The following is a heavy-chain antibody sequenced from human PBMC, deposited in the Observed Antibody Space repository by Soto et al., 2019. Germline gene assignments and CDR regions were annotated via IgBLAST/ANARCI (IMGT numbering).Heavy chain of an antibody. V-gene: IGHV3-23*01. D-gene: IGHD3-3*01. CDR1: GFTFSSYA. CDR3: AKDRTVLRFLFY. CDR2: ISGSGGST. Sequence: EVQLLESGGGLVQPGGSLRLSCAASGFTFSSYAMSWVRQAPGKRLEWVSAISGSGGSTYYADSVKGRFTISRDNSKNTLYLQMNSLRAEDTAVYYCAKDRTVLRFLFYWGQGTLVTVSS. J-gene: IGHJ4*02.